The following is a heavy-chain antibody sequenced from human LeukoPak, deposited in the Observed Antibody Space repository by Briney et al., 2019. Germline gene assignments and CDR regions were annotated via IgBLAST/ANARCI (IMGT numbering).Heavy chain of an antibody. CDR3: ARPYRYYYDSSHAFDI. J-gene: IGHJ3*02. CDR2: ISGNGGST. Sequence: GGSLRLSCAASGFTFSNYAMSWVRQAPGKGLEWVSGISGNGGSTYYADSVKGRFTISRDNSKNTLYLQMNSLRAEDTAVYYCARPYRYYYDSSHAFDIWGQGTMVTVSS. D-gene: IGHD3-22*01. V-gene: IGHV3-23*01. CDR1: GFTFSNYA.